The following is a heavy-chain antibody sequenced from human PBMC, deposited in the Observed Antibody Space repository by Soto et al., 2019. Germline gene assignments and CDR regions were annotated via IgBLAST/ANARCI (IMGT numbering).Heavy chain of an antibody. V-gene: IGHV4-61*01. Sequence: SETLSLTCTVSGGSVSRGSYYWSWIRHAPGKGLEWIGYIYYSGSTNYNPSLKSRVTISVDTSKNQFSLKLSSVTAADTAVYYCARSITMVRGVKNFDYWGQGTLVTVYS. J-gene: IGHJ4*02. CDR1: GGSVSRGSYY. CDR2: IYYSGST. CDR3: ARSITMVRGVKNFDY. D-gene: IGHD3-10*01.